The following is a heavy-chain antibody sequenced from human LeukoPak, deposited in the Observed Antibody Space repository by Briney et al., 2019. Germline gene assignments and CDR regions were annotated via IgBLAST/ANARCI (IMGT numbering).Heavy chain of an antibody. V-gene: IGHV1-46*01. CDR3: ARGVVVVAAFFDY. CDR2: INPSGGST. Sequence: ASVKVSCKASGYTFTSYYMHWVRQAPGQGLEWMGIINPSGGSTSYAQKYQGRVTMTTDTSTSTAYMELRSLRSDDTAVYYCARGVVVVAAFFDYWGQGTLVTVSS. CDR1: GYTFTSYY. J-gene: IGHJ4*02. D-gene: IGHD2-15*01.